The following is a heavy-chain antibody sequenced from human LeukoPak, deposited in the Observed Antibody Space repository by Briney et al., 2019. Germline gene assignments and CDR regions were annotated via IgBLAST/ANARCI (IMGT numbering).Heavy chain of an antibody. Sequence: ASVKVSCKASGYTFTAYYMYWVRQAPGQGLEWMGWINPNTGYTNYAQNFQGRVTLTRDTSIVTLYMELSSLTSDDTAVYYCASGGERVTGKTIDHWGQGTLVTVSS. CDR1: GYTFTAYY. D-gene: IGHD6-19*01. J-gene: IGHJ4*02. CDR3: ASGGERVTGKTIDH. V-gene: IGHV1-2*02. CDR2: INPNTGYT.